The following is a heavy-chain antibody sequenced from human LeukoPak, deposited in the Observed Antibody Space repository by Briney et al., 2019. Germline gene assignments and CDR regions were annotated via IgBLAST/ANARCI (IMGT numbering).Heavy chain of an antibody. J-gene: IGHJ4*02. D-gene: IGHD2-8*01. CDR3: ARDCTNGVCYGTDFDY. CDR1: GFTFSSYG. V-gene: IGHV3-33*01. Sequence: GRALRLSCAASGFTFSSYGMHWVRQAPGKGLEWVAVIWYDGSNKYYADSVKGRFTISRDNSKNTLYLQMNSLGAEDTAVYYCARDCTNGVCYGTDFDYWGQGTLVTVSS. CDR2: IWYDGSNK.